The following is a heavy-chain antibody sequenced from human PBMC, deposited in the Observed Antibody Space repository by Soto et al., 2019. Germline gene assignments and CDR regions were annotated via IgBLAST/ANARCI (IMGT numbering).Heavy chain of an antibody. J-gene: IGHJ4*02. V-gene: IGHV6-1*01. Sequence: SQTLSLTCAVSGDSVCRYSDSWYWIRQSPSRGLEWLGRTYYRSKWYNEYAVSVKSRITINHDTSKNQFSLQLNSVTPEDTAVYYCARGKDGSIDYWGQGTLVTVSS. CDR2: TYYRSKWYN. CDR3: ARGKDGSIDY. CDR1: GDSVCRYSDS. D-gene: IGHD5-12*01.